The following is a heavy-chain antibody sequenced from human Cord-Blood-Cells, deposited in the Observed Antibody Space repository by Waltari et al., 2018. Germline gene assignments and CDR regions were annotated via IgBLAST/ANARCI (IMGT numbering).Heavy chain of an antibody. D-gene: IGHD6-13*01. Sequence: GQGLEWMGGIIPIFGTANYAQKFQGRVTITADKSTSTAYMELSSLRSEDTAVYYCARDRYSSSWYMDYWGQGTLVTVSS. CDR2: IIPIFGTA. J-gene: IGHJ4*02. V-gene: IGHV1-69*06. CDR3: ARDRYSSSWYMDY.